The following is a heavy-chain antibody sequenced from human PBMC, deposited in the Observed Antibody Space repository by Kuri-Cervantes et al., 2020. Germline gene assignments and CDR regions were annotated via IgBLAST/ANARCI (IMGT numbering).Heavy chain of an antibody. CDR3: TTDKELYYDFWSGYYRTFDY. J-gene: IGHJ4*02. CDR1: GFTFSSYS. Sequence: GESLKISCAASGFTFSSYSMNWVRQAPGKGLEWVSYISSSSSTIYYADSVKGRFTISRDNAKNSLYLQMNSLRDEDTAVYYCTTDKELYYDFWSGYYRTFDYWGQGTLVTVSS. D-gene: IGHD3-3*01. CDR2: ISSSSSTI. V-gene: IGHV3-48*02.